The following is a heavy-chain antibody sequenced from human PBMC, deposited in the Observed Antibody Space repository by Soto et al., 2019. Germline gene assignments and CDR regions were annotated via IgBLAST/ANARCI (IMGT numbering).Heavy chain of an antibody. Sequence: SETLSLTCAVYGGSFSGYYWSWICQPPGKGLEWIGEINHSGSTNYNPSLKSRVTISVDTSKNQFSLKLSSVTAADTAVYYCARGRGLLWFGELLGRNWFDPWGQGTLVTVS. CDR1: GGSFSGYY. CDR2: INHSGST. CDR3: ARGRGLLWFGELLGRNWFDP. V-gene: IGHV4-34*01. J-gene: IGHJ5*02. D-gene: IGHD3-10*01.